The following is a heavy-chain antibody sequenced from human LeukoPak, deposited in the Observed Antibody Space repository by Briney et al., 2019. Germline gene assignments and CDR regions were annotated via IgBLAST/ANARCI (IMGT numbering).Heavy chain of an antibody. CDR3: ARERYYDYVWGSYLPRNAFDI. Sequence: PGGSLRLSCAASGFTFSSCGMHWVRQAPGKGLEWVAVIWNDVSNKYYADSVKGRFTISRDNSKNTLYLQMNSLRAEDTAVYYCARERYYDYVWGSYLPRNAFDIWGQGTIVTVSS. D-gene: IGHD3-16*02. V-gene: IGHV3-33*01. J-gene: IGHJ3*02. CDR2: IWNDVSNK. CDR1: GFTFSSCG.